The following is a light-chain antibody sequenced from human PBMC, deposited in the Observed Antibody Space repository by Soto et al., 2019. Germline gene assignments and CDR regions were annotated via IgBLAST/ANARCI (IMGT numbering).Light chain of an antibody. V-gene: IGLV1-44*01. J-gene: IGLJ2*01. CDR1: NSNIGSNN. Sequence: HSVLSQPPSASGTPGQRVTISCSGRNSNIGSNNVNWYQQLPGTAPKLLIYSNDQRPSGVPDRFSGSKSGTSASLAISGLQSEDEADYYCSAWDASLNAVLFGGGTKVTVL. CDR3: SAWDASLNAVL. CDR2: SND.